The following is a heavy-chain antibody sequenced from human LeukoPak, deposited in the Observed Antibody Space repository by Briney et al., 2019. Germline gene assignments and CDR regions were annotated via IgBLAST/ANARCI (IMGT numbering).Heavy chain of an antibody. Sequence: GGSLRLSCAASGFTFRSYEMNWVRQAPGKGLEWVSYMSSSDTIYYADSVKGRFTISRDNAKNSLYLQMNSLRVEDTAVYYCARVAMTSGGDRGYFYFYYMDVWGKGTMATVSS. CDR2: MSSSDTI. J-gene: IGHJ6*03. D-gene: IGHD3-10*01. V-gene: IGHV3-48*03. CDR3: ARVAMTSGGDRGYFYFYYMDV. CDR1: GFTFRSYE.